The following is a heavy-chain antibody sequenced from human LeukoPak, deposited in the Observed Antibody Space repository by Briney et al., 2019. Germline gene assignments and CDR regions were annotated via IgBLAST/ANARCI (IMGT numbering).Heavy chain of an antibody. CDR3: ARDRIAATATDWFDP. J-gene: IGHJ5*02. CDR1: GFTFSSYA. V-gene: IGHV3-30*04. D-gene: IGHD6-13*01. CDR2: ISYDGSNK. Sequence: GGSLRLSCAAPGFTFSSYAMHWVRQAPGKGLEWVAVISYDGSNKYYADSVKGRFTISRDNSKNMLYLQVNSLRDEDTAVFYCARDRIAATATDWFDPWGQGTVVTVSS.